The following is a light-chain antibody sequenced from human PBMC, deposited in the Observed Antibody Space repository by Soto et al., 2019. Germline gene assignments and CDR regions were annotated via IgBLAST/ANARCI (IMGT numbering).Light chain of an antibody. CDR3: QQSSNWPRT. J-gene: IGKJ1*01. CDR2: GAS. V-gene: IGKV3-15*01. Sequence: EIVLTQSPATLSLSPGERATLSCRASQSVASYLAWYQHKPGQAPRLLIYGASTRAAGISARFSGSGSGTEFTLTISSLQSEDFAVYYCQQSSNWPRTFGQGTKV. CDR1: QSVASY.